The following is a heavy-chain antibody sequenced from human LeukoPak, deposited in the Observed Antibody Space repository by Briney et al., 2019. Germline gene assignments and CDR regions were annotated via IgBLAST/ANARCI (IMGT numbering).Heavy chain of an antibody. CDR2: IFPADSDT. Sequence: RGESLQISCRASGYSFSTYWIGWVRQTPGKGLEWMGVIFPADSDTRYSPSFQGQVTISADKSISTAYLQWSSLKASDTAMYYCASVYSSTSWDYWGQGTLVTVSS. J-gene: IGHJ4*02. V-gene: IGHV5-51*01. D-gene: IGHD6-13*01. CDR1: GYSFSTYW. CDR3: ASVYSSTSWDY.